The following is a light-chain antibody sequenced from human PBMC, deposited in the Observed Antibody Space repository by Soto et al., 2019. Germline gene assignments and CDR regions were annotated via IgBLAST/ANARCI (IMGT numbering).Light chain of an antibody. CDR1: WANIGAGHD. Sequence: QSVLTQPPSVSGAPGQSVTISCSGTWANIGAGHDVHWYQQFPGTAPKLLIYGNNNRPSGVPDRFSGSKSGSSASLAITGLQAADETDYYCQSFDSSLSIYNFRPGPKVTVL. CDR2: GNN. V-gene: IGLV1-40*01. J-gene: IGLJ1*01. CDR3: QSFDSSLSIYN.